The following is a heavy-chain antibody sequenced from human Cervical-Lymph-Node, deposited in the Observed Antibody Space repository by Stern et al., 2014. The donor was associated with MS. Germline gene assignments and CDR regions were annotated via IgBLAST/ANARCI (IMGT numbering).Heavy chain of an antibody. CDR1: GGSISSSHW. J-gene: IGHJ4*02. CDR2: MHHGGST. Sequence: VQLVESGPGLVKPSGTLSLTCAVSGGSISSSHWWSWVRQPPGKGLEWIGEMHHGGSTDYNPTLKSRVTISVDKSKNQFSLKLSYVTAADTAVYYCARRLVVYAIPDWGQGTLVTVSS. V-gene: IGHV4-4*02. CDR3: ARRLVVYAIPD. D-gene: IGHD2-8*02.